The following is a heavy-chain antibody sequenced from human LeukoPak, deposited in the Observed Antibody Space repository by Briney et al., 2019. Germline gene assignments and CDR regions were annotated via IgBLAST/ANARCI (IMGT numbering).Heavy chain of an antibody. D-gene: IGHD5-12*01. CDR2: ISSSSSYI. Sequence: PGGPLRLSCAASGFTFSSYSMTWVRQAPGKGLEWVSSISSSSSYIYYADSVKGRFTISRDNAKNSLYLQMNSLRAEDTAVYYCARGGLKLGIMATIEGYFDYWGQGTLVTVSS. CDR3: ARGGLKLGIMATIEGYFDY. CDR1: GFTFSSYS. J-gene: IGHJ4*02. V-gene: IGHV3-21*01.